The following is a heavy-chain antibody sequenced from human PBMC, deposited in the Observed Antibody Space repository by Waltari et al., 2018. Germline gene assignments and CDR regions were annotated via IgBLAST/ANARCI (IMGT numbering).Heavy chain of an antibody. D-gene: IGHD2-2*01. V-gene: IGHV1-8*02. J-gene: IGHJ3*02. CDR3: ARVGYCSSTSCAVITFDI. CDR1: GYTFTSYD. Sequence: QVQLVQSGAEVKKPGASVKVSCKASGYTFTSYDINWVRQATGQGLEWMGWMNPNSGKTGYAQKFQGRVTMTRNTSISTAYMELSSLRSEDTAVYYCARVGYCSSTSCAVITFDIWGQGTMVTVSS. CDR2: MNPNSGKT.